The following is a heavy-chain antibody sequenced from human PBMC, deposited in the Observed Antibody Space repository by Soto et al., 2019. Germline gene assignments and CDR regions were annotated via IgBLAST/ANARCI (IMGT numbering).Heavy chain of an antibody. V-gene: IGHV4-31*03. CDR2: IYYSRST. J-gene: IGHJ4*02. CDR3: ARVVMYGGCYQYYSDH. D-gene: IGHD2-15*01. Sequence: SETLSLTCTVSGGSISSGGYYWSWIRQHPGKGLEWIGYIYYSRSTYYNPSLKSRVTISVDTSKNQFSLKLSSVTAADTAVYYCARVVMYGGCYQYYSDHWGQGTLVT. CDR1: GGSISSGGYY.